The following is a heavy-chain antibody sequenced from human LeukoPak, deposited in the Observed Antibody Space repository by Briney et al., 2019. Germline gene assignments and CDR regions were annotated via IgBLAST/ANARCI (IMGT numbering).Heavy chain of an antibody. CDR1: GFTFSSYS. Sequence: GGSLSLSCAASGFTFSSYSMNWVRQAPGKGLEWVSSISSSSSYIYYADSVKGRFTISRDNAKNSLYLQMNSLRAEDTALYYCARRDIVVVPAAIFGAFDIWGQGTMVTVSS. CDR3: ARRDIVVVPAAIFGAFDI. D-gene: IGHD2-2*02. J-gene: IGHJ3*02. V-gene: IGHV3-21*04. CDR2: ISSSSSYI.